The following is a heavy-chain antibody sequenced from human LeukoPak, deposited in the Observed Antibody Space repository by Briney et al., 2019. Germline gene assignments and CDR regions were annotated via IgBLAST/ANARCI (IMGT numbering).Heavy chain of an antibody. CDR3: AKGGDYYDSSVPRAFDI. CDR1: GGSFSSEA. D-gene: IGHD3-22*01. CDR2: IIPIFGTP. Sequence: GASVKVSCKAFGGSFSSEAVSWVRQAPGQGLEWMGGIIPIFGTPNYAQKFQGRVTITTDESTSTAYMEVSSLRSEDTAVYYCAKGGDYYDSSVPRAFDIWGQGTMVTVSS. V-gene: IGHV1-69*05. J-gene: IGHJ3*02.